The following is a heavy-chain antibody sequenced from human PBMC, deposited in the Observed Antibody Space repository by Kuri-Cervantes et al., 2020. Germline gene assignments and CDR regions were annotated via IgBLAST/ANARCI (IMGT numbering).Heavy chain of an antibody. CDR1: GYTFTSYY. J-gene: IGHJ4*02. D-gene: IGHD3-22*01. Sequence: ASVKVSCKASGYTFTSYYMHWVRQAPGQGLEWMGIINPSGGSTSYAQKFQGRVTMTRDTSTSTVYMELRSLRSDDTAVYYCARDLWRARDYYDSSAKGHFDYWGQGTLVTVSS. CDR3: ARDLWRARDYYDSSAKGHFDY. V-gene: IGHV1-46*01. CDR2: INPSGGST.